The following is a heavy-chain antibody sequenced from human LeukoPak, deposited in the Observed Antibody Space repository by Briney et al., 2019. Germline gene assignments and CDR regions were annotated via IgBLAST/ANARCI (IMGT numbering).Heavy chain of an antibody. Sequence: GASVKVSCKASGYRFTSYGNNWVRQPPGQGLEWLGWITIYNGNTNYASRLQGRVTMTTDTSTPTAYMELRGLRPNDTAVYFCATEPGLELAAGGDSWGQGTLVSVSS. D-gene: IGHD6-13*01. CDR1: GYRFTSYG. V-gene: IGHV1-18*01. J-gene: IGHJ4*02. CDR3: ATEPGLELAAGGDS. CDR2: ITIYNGNT.